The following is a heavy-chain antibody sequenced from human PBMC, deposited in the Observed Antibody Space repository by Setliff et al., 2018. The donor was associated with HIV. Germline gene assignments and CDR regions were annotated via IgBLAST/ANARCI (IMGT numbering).Heavy chain of an antibody. V-gene: IGHV4-59*08. CDR2: IYYSGST. D-gene: IGHD3-22*01. CDR3: ARILLYDSSAYFVNAFDI. J-gene: IGHJ3*02. CDR1: GASISSNT. Sequence: SETLSLTCIVSGASISSNTWSWIRQAPGKGLQWIGFIYYSGSTYYHPSLKSRVTISVDTSKNQFYLKLSSVTAADTAVYYCARILLYDSSAYFVNAFDIWGQGTVVTVSS.